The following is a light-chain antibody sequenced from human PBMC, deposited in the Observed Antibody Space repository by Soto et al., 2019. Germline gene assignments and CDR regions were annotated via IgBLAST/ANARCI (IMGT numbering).Light chain of an antibody. CDR3: QQSYSTPLT. CDR1: QSILSH. CDR2: AAS. V-gene: IGKV1-39*01. J-gene: IGKJ4*01. Sequence: DIQMTQSPSSLSASVGDRVTITCRASQSILSHLNWYQQKPGRVPKLLIYAASSLQSGVPSTFSGSGSGTDFTLTISSLQPEDFATYYCQQSYSTPLTFGGGTKVDIK.